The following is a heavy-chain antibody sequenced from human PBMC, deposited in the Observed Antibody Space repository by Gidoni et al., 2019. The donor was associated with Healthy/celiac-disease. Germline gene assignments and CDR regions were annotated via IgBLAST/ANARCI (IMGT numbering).Heavy chain of an antibody. J-gene: IGHJ6*03. V-gene: IGHV1-69*04. Sequence: QVQLVQSGDAVKKPGSSVKVSCKASGGTVRSYGISWVRQAPGQGLECMGRIIPTLGIANYAQKFQGRVTITADKATSTAYMALSSLRSEDTAVYYCARDRSMVRVYYYYYYMDVWGKGTTVTVSS. CDR1: GGTVRSYG. CDR3: ARDRSMVRVYYYYYYMDV. CDR2: IIPTLGIA. D-gene: IGHD3-10*01.